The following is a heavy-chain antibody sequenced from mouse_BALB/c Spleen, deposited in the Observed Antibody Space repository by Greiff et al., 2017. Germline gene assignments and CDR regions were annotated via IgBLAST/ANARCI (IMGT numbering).Heavy chain of an antibody. D-gene: IGHD2-14*01. CDR2: ILPGSGST. V-gene: IGHV1-9*01. Sequence: QVQLQQSGAELMKPGASVKISCKATGYTFSSYWIEWVKQRPGHGLEWIGEILPGSGSTNYNEKFKGKATFTADTSSNTAYMQLSSLTSEDSAVYYCARKGGIGTGFAYWGQGTLATVSA. J-gene: IGHJ3*01. CDR3: ARKGGIGTGFAY. CDR1: GYTFSSYW.